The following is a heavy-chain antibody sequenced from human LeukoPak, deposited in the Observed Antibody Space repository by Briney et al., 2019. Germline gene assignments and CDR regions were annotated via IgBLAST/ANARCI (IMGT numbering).Heavy chain of an antibody. CDR3: ARQMKGQWLVPGPGARN. J-gene: IGHJ4*02. V-gene: IGHV5-51*01. D-gene: IGHD6-19*01. Sequence: GESLKISFKGSGYSFTSYWIGWVRQMPGKGLEWMGIIYPGDSDTRYSPSFQGQVTISADKSISTAYLQWSSLKASDTAMYYCARQMKGQWLVPGPGARNWGQGTLVTVSS. CDR1: GYSFTSYW. CDR2: IYPGDSDT.